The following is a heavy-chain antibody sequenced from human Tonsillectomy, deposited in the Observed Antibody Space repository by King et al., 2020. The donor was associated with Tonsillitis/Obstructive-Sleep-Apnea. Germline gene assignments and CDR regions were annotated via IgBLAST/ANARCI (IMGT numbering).Heavy chain of an antibody. CDR1: GESLSGYF. D-gene: IGHD3-16*01. Sequence: VQLQQWGAGLLKPSETLSLTCAVYGESLSGYFWSWIRQSPGEGLEWIGEINHSGGSTVNPSLKRRVTLSVDTYKNQFSLKLTYVTAADTAVYYCARGRHDYPLDAFDIWGQGKIVTVSS. CDR2: INHSGGS. J-gene: IGHJ3*02. V-gene: IGHV4-34*01. CDR3: ARGRHDYPLDAFDI.